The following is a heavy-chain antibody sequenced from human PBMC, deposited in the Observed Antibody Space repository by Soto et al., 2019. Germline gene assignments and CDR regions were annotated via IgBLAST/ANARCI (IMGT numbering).Heavy chain of an antibody. CDR2: SIHSGSN. Sequence: SETLSLPWAIHGSHFSGHHCSRIPQRPGKGVEWIGESIHSGSNNCNPSLKGRVTISVDTSKNHFSLKLSSVTAADKAVYYCARGRWELLFGISSNVPTFDYWGQGTLVTVS. J-gene: IGHJ4*01. CDR3: ARGRWELLFGISSNVPTFDY. CDR1: GSHFSGHH. V-gene: IGHV4-34*01. D-gene: IGHD1-26*01.